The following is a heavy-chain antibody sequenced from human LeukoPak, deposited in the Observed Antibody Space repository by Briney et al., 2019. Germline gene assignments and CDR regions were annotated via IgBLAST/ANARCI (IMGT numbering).Heavy chain of an antibody. CDR1: GYTFTRYG. CDR3: AREGLDTLTGYPHDY. J-gene: IGHJ4*02. CDR2: ISAYNGNT. V-gene: IGHV1-18*01. Sequence: GASVKVSCKASGYTFTRYGISWVRQAPGQGLEWMGWISAYNGNTDYAQKLHGRVTLTTGTSTSTAYMELRSLRSDDTAVYYCAREGLDTLTGYPHDYWGQGTLVTVSS. D-gene: IGHD3-9*01.